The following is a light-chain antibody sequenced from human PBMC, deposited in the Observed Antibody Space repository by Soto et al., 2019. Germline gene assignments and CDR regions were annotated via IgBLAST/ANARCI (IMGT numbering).Light chain of an antibody. V-gene: IGLV2-14*01. CDR2: EVT. J-gene: IGLJ1*01. Sequence: QSVLTQPASVSGSPGQSTTIPCTVTSSDIGGSNNVSWHQHHPGKAPKLIIYEVTNRLSGVSDRFSGSKSDNTASLIISGLQAEDEAHYYCSSYRLTTVVFGSGTKVTVL. CDR1: SSDIGGSNN. CDR3: SSYRLTTVV.